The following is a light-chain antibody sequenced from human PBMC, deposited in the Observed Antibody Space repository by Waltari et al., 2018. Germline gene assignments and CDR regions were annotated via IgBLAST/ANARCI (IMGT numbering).Light chain of an antibody. J-gene: IGLJ2*01. CDR2: GVN. Sequence: QSVLTQPPSVSGAPGQRVTISCTGGGSNIGAGYDLTWYRQLPGKAPELLIYGVNNRPSGVPDRFFGSLSGTSASLAITGLQAEDEADYYCQSYDTSLSVVFGGGTKLTV. CDR3: QSYDTSLSVV. V-gene: IGLV1-40*01. CDR1: GSNIGAGYD.